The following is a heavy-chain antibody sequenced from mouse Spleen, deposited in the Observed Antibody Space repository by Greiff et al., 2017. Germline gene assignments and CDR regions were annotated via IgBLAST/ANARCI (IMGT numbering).Heavy chain of an antibody. J-gene: IGHJ1*01. D-gene: IGHD2-3*01. CDR3: ARNDGYYGYFDV. CDR2: IDPANGNT. Sequence: EVKLMESGAELVKPGASVKLSCTASGFNIKDTYMHWVKQRPEQGLEWIGRIDPANGNTKYDPKFQGKATITADTSSNTAYLQLSSLTSEDTAVYYCARNDGYYGYFDVWGAGTTVTVSS. V-gene: IGHV14-3*02. CDR1: GFNIKDTY.